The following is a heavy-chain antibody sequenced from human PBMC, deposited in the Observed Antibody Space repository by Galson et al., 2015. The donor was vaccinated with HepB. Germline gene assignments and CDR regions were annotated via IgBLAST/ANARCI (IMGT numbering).Heavy chain of an antibody. CDR3: ARLSPRVAVAAALDP. V-gene: IGHV5-51*03. CDR2: IYPGDSDT. D-gene: IGHD6-19*01. J-gene: IGHJ5*02. CDR1: GYSFTSYW. Sequence: QSGAEVKKPGESLKISCKGSGYSFTSYWIGWVRQMPGKGLEWMGIIYPGDSDTRYSPSFQGQVTISADESISTAYLQWSSLKASDTAMYYCARLSPRVAVAAALDPWGQGALVTVSS.